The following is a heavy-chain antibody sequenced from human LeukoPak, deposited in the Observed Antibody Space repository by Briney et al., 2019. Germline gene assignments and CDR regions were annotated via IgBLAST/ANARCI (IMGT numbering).Heavy chain of an antibody. Sequence: GASVKVSCKASGGTFSSYAISWVRQAPGQGLEWMGGIIPIFGTANYAQKFQGRVTITADESTSTAYMELSSLRSEDTAVYYCARNHLHYYDSSGYYLDYWGQGTLVTVSS. J-gene: IGHJ4*02. CDR3: ARNHLHYYDSSGYYLDY. CDR1: GGTFSSYA. D-gene: IGHD3-22*01. CDR2: IIPIFGTA. V-gene: IGHV1-69*13.